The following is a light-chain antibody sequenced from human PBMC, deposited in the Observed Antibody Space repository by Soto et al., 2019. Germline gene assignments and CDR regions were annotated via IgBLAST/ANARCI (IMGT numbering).Light chain of an antibody. V-gene: IGLV2-8*01. J-gene: IGLJ1*01. CDR1: SSDVGRYNY. CDR2: EVN. Sequence: QSVLTQPPSASGSPGQSVTISCTGTSSDVGRYNYVSWYRQHPGKAPKLMISEVNKRASGVPDRFSGSKSGNTASLTVSGLQAEDEADYYCSSYAGTPFVFGTGTKVTVL. CDR3: SSYAGTPFV.